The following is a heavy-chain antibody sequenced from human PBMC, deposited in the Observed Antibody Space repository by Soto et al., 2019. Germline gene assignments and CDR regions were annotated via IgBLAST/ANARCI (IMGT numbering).Heavy chain of an antibody. CDR1: GFTFSNAW. CDR3: TIGMVRAYDVARDI. J-gene: IGHJ3*02. CDR2: IKSKTDGGTT. V-gene: IGHV3-15*01. Sequence: EVQLVESGGGLVKPGGSLRLSCAASGFTFSNAWMSWVRQAPGKGLEWVGRIKSKTDGGTTDYAAPVKGRFTISRDYSKNTLYLQMNSLKTEDTAVYYCTIGMVRAYDVARDIWGQGTMVTVSS. D-gene: IGHD3-10*01.